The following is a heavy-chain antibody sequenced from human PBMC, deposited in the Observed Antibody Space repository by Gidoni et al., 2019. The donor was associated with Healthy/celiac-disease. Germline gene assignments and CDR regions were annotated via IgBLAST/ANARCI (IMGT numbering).Heavy chain of an antibody. J-gene: IGHJ4*02. CDR3: ARLSVRPHGVDY. CDR2: IIPIFGTA. D-gene: IGHD3-10*01. Sequence: KLTCKASGGTFSSYAISWVRQAPGQGLEWMGGIIPIFGTANYAQKFQGRVTITADESTSTAYMELSSLRSEDTAVYYCARLSVRPHGVDYWGQGTLVTVSS. V-gene: IGHV1-69*01. CDR1: GGTFSSYA.